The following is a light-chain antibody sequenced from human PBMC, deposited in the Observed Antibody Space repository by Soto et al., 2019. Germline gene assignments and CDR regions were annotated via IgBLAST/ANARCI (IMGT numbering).Light chain of an antibody. CDR2: EVS. Sequence: QSALTQPPSVSGSPGQSVTISCTGTSSDVGSYNRVSWYQQPPGTAPKLMIYEVSNRPSGVPDRFSGSKSGNTASLTISGLQAEDEADYYYSSYTSSSTFVVFGTGTKVTVL. CDR3: SSYTSSSTFVV. J-gene: IGLJ1*01. CDR1: SSDVGSYNR. V-gene: IGLV2-18*02.